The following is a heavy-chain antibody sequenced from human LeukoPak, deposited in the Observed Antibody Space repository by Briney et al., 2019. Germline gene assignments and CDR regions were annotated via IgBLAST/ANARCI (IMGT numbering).Heavy chain of an antibody. CDR2: INSDGRST. CDR3: ARAPDYYDYGMDV. Sequence: GGSLRLSCAASVFTFSSYWMHWVRQAPGKGLVWVSRINSDGRSTSYADSVRGRFTISRDNAKNTLFLQMNSLRADDTAVYYCARAPDYYDYGMDVWGQGTTVTVSS. J-gene: IGHJ6*02. V-gene: IGHV3-74*01. CDR1: VFTFSSYW.